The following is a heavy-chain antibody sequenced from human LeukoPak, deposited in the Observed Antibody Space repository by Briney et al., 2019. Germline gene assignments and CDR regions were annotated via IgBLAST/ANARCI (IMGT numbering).Heavy chain of an antibody. CDR3: SRVDYSDFGGSLH. CDR2: ISAYDGKR. V-gene: IGHV1-18*01. D-gene: IGHD4-11*01. J-gene: IGHJ4*02. Sequence: ASVKVSCKASGYVFNKYGITWVRQAPGQGLEWMGWISAYDGKRDFAQRFHDRLTMTTDTSASTAYTELRNLRSDDTAIYYCSRVDYSDFGGSLHWGQGTLVTVSS. CDR1: GYVFNKYG.